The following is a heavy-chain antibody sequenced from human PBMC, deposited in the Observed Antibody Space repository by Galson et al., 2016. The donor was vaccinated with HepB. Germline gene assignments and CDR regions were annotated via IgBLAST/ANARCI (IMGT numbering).Heavy chain of an antibody. D-gene: IGHD3-22*01. J-gene: IGHJ4*02. V-gene: IGHV2-5*02. CDR2: IYWDDDK. CDR1: GFSLTTSGVG. CDR3: AHRLGYYDSGGYRGHYFDY. Sequence: PALVKPTQTLTLTCTFSGFSLTTSGVGVGWVRQPPGKALEWLAMIYWDDDKRYSPSLESRLTITMDTSKNQVVLTVTNMDPVDTATYFCAHRLGYYDSGGYRGHYFDYWGQGTLVTVSS.